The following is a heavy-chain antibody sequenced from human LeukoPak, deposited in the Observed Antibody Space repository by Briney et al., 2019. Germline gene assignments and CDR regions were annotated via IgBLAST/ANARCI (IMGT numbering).Heavy chain of an antibody. V-gene: IGHV4-31*03. D-gene: IGHD2-21*02. CDR1: GDSVTSRGYS. J-gene: IGHJ3*02. CDR3: ARDVLLTSSPDAFDI. Sequence: PQTLSLTCTVSGDSVTSRGYSWTWIRQPPGKGLEWIGYISYSGDTHYNSSLKSRLTISVDASKNQFSLRLTSVTAADTAVYFCARDVLLTSSPDAFDIWGRGTMVLVSA. CDR2: ISYSGDT.